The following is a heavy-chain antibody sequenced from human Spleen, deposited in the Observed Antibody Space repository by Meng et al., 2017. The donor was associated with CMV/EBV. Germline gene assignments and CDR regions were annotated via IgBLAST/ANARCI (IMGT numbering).Heavy chain of an antibody. CDR1: GVSMSAGVYY. CDR2: IYFRGSS. V-gene: IGHV4-31*03. Sequence: NVSGVSMSAGVYYWTWIRQHPEKGLEWIGYIYFRGSSYLNPSLKGRLALSVDTSKNQFSLALTSLTAADTAVYYCASSVMAGSYYFDSWGQGILVTSPQ. J-gene: IGHJ4*02. D-gene: IGHD3-16*01. CDR3: ASSVMAGSYYFDS.